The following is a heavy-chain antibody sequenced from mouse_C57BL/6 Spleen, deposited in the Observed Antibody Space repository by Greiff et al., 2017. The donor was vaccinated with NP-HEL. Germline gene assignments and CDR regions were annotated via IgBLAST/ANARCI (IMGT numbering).Heavy chain of an antibody. CDR2: INPNNGGT. J-gene: IGHJ3*01. D-gene: IGHD2-3*01. CDR3: ARRWLLRRAWFAY. V-gene: IGHV1-26*01. CDR1: GYTFTDYY. Sequence: EVQLQQSGPELVKPGASVKISCKASGYTFTDYYMNWVKQSHGKSLEWIGDINPNNGGTSYNQKFKGKATLTVDKSSSTAYMELRSLTSEDSAVYYCARRWLLRRAWFAYWGKGTLVTVSA.